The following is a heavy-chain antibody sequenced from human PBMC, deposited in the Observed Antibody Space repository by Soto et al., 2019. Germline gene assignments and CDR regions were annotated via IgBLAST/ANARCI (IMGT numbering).Heavy chain of an antibody. D-gene: IGHD6-13*01. Sequence: SETLSLTCAVYGGSFSGYSWSWIRQPPGKGLEWIGEINHSGSTNYHPSLKNRVTISVDTSKNQFSLKLSSVTAADTAVYYCARGLAAAGYYYYYGMDVWGQGTTVTVSS. J-gene: IGHJ6*02. CDR1: GGSFSGYS. V-gene: IGHV4-34*01. CDR3: ARGLAAAGYYYYYGMDV. CDR2: INHSGST.